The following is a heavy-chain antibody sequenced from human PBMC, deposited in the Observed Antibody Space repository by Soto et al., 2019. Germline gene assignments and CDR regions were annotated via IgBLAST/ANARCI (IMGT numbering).Heavy chain of an antibody. CDR2: IRSIAYGGTT. V-gene: IGHV3-49*04. CDR3: TRGLDDDGDSFDY. CDR1: GFTFGDYA. D-gene: IGHD4-17*01. J-gene: IGHJ4*02. Sequence: GGSLRLSCTASGFTFGDYAMSWVRQAPGKGLEWVGFIRSIAYGGTTEYAEYVKGRCTISRDDSKSIAYLQMNSLKTEDTEVYYWTRGLDDDGDSFDYWGQGTLVTVSS.